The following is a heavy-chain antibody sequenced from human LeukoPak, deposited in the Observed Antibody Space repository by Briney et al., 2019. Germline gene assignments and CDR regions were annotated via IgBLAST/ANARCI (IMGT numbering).Heavy chain of an antibody. CDR2: IYHSGST. CDR1: GGSISSSNW. J-gene: IGHJ6*02. V-gene: IGHV4-4*02. CDR3: ARDRRSGYNYYYGMDV. Sequence: SETLSLTCAVSGGSISSSNWWSWVRQPPGKGLEWIGEIYHSGSTNYNPSLKSRVTISVDKSKNQFSLKLSSVTAADTAVYYCARDRRSGYNYYYGMDVWGQGTTVTVSS. D-gene: IGHD3-3*01.